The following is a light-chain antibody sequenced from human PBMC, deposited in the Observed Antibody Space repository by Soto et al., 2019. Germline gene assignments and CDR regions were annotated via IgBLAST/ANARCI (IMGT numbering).Light chain of an antibody. CDR2: AAS. Sequence: DIQMTQSPSTLSASVGDTVTVTCRASQSVSGWLAWYQQKPGNAPKLLIYAASSLQTGVPSRFSGSGSGTDFTLTISSLQREDFATYYCQQAYGAPPTFGQGTKVEIK. V-gene: IGKV1-39*01. CDR1: QSVSGW. J-gene: IGKJ1*01. CDR3: QQAYGAPPT.